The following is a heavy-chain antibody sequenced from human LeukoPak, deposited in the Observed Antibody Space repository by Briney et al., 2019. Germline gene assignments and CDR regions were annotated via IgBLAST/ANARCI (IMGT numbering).Heavy chain of an antibody. CDR2: MYYSGST. J-gene: IGHJ4*02. CDR3: ARYLKGPVMVVYYFDY. V-gene: IGHV4-59*01. CDR1: GGSISSYY. D-gene: IGHD5-18*01. Sequence: RSSETLSLTCTVSGGSISSYYWSWIRQPPGKGLEWIGYMYYSGSTNYNPSLKSRATIPVDTSKNQFSLKLSSVTAADTAVYYCARYLKGPVMVVYYFDYWGQGTLVTVSS.